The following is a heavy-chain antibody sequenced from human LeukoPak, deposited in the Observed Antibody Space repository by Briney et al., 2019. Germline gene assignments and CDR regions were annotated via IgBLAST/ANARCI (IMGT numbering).Heavy chain of an antibody. D-gene: IGHD2-2*01. CDR3: VRDGCSSTSCTYDAFDI. CDR2: ISSSSSTI. Sequence: GGSLRLSCAASGFTFSSYSMNWVRQAPGKGLEWVSYISSSSSTIYYADSVKGRFTISRDNAKNSLYLQMNSLRAEDTAVYYCVRDGCSSTSCTYDAFDIWGQGTMVTVSS. CDR1: GFTFSSYS. V-gene: IGHV3-48*01. J-gene: IGHJ3*02.